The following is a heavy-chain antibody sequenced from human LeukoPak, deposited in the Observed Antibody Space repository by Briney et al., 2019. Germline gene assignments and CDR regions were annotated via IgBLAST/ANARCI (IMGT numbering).Heavy chain of an antibody. J-gene: IGHJ4*02. V-gene: IGHV3-23*01. CDR2: ISGSGGNT. D-gene: IGHD5-12*01. Sequence: GGSLRLSCAASGFTFSTYVVNWVRQAPGKGLEWVSAISGSGGNTYYADTVSGRFTISRDNSKNTLYLQMNSLRAEDTAVYYCARESGGYSGYDTFDYWGQGTLVTVSS. CDR1: GFTFSTYV. CDR3: ARESGGYSGYDTFDY.